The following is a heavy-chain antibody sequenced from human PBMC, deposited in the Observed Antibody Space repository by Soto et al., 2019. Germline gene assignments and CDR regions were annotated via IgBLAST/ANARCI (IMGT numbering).Heavy chain of an antibody. D-gene: IGHD6-13*01. V-gene: IGHV3-64*01. Sequence: EAQLVESGGGLVQPGGSLRLSCAASGFTFSNYEMHWVRQAPGKGLEYVSGISNNGAHTDYAKSVKGRFTISRDNSDNTLYLQMGSLRAEDMARYYCARRGYGSRWPNVYMDVWGKGTTVTVSS. CDR3: ARRGYGSRWPNVYMDV. J-gene: IGHJ6*03. CDR2: ISNNGAHT. CDR1: GFTFSNYE.